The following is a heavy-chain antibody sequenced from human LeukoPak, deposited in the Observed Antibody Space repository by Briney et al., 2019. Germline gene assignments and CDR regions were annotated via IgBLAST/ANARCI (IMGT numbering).Heavy chain of an antibody. CDR1: RFTFSSYA. CDR3: VKGSLAAAGAFDY. J-gene: IGHJ4*02. D-gene: IGHD6-13*01. Sequence: QPGGSLRLSCSASRFTFSSYAMHWVRQAPGKGLEYVSAISSNGGSTYYADSVKGRFTISRDNSKNTLYLQMSSLRAEDTAVYYCVKGSLAAAGAFDYWGQGTLVTVSS. CDR2: ISSNGGST. V-gene: IGHV3-64D*06.